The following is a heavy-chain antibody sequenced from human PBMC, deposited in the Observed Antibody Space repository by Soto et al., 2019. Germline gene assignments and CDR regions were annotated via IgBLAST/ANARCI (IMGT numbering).Heavy chain of an antibody. J-gene: IGHJ5*02. D-gene: IGHD2-21*01. CDR2: IHYSGTS. V-gene: IGHV4-39*01. CDR3: ARHWIAGSSIP. Sequence: SETLSLTCSVSGDSISSSSQYWGWIRQPPGRGLEWIGSIHYSGTSYYNPSLKSRVTIFVDTSKNQLSLKLSSVTAADTAVYYCARHWIAGSSIPWGQGTLVTVSS. CDR1: GDSISSSSQY.